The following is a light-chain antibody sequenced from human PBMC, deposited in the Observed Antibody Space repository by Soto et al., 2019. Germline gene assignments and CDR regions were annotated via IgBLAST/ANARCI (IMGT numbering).Light chain of an antibody. CDR2: STN. CDR1: SGSVLTSYY. CDR3: ALYVGTGTVV. Sequence: QAVVSQEPSFSVSPGGTVTLTCDLTSGSVLTSYYPTWYQQTPGQAPRTLIYSTNIRSSGVPDRFSGSILGNKAALTITGAQADDESDYYCALYVGTGTVVFGGGTKLTVL. V-gene: IGLV8-61*01. J-gene: IGLJ2*01.